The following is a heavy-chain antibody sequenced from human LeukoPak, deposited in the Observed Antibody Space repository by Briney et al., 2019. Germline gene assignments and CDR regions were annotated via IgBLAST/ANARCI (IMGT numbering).Heavy chain of an antibody. Sequence: QPGGSLRLSCAASGFTVSSNYMSWVRQAPGKGLEWVSVIYSGGSTYYADSVKGRFTISRDNSKNTLYLQMNSLRAEDTAVYYCARVSLIAARPTFDIWGQGTMVTVSS. D-gene: IGHD6-6*01. CDR2: IYSGGST. CDR3: ARVSLIAARPTFDI. J-gene: IGHJ3*02. CDR1: GFTVSSNY. V-gene: IGHV3-66*01.